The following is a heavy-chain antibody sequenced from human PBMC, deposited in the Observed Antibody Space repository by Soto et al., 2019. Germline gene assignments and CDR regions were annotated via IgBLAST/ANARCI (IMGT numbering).Heavy chain of an antibody. J-gene: IGHJ5*02. D-gene: IGHD5-12*01. CDR1: GGTFSSYA. CDR2: IIPIFGTA. V-gene: IGHV1-69*01. Sequence: QVQLVQSGAEVKKPGSSVKVSCKASGGTFSSYAISWVRQAPGQGLEWMGGIIPIFGTANYAQKFQGRVTITADESTSIAYMELSSLRSDDTAVYYCARDKIVAPVSWFDPWGQGTLVTVSS. CDR3: ARDKIVAPVSWFDP.